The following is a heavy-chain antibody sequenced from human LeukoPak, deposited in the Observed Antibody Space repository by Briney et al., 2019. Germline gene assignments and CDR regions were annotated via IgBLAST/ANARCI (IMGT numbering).Heavy chain of an antibody. V-gene: IGHV4-59*01. CDR2: ISYSGST. D-gene: IGHD3-22*01. J-gene: IGHJ5*02. CDR1: GGSISSYY. CDR3: AREPGFDSSGYLNWFDP. Sequence: SETLSLACTVSGGSISSYYWSWIRQPPGKGLEWIACISYSGSTKYNPSLKSRVTISVDTSKNQLSLKLSSVTAADTAVYYCAREPGFDSSGYLNWFDPWGQGTLVTVSS.